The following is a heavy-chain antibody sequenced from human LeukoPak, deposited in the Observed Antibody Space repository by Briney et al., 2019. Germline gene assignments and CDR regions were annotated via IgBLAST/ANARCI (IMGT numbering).Heavy chain of an antibody. V-gene: IGHV3-15*01. Sequence: GGSLRLSCAASGFTFSSYSMSWVRQAPGKGLEWVGRIKSKTDGGTTDYAAPVKGRFTISRDDSRNTLYLQMNSLRTEDTAVYYCTADPYGMDVWGQGTTVTVSS. CDR2: IKSKTDGGTT. J-gene: IGHJ6*02. CDR3: TADPYGMDV. CDR1: GFTFSSYS.